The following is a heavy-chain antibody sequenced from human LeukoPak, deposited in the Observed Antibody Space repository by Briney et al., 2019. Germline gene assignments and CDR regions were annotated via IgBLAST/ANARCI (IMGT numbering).Heavy chain of an antibody. CDR1: GFTFNNYA. D-gene: IGHD1-1*01. J-gene: IGHJ4*02. V-gene: IGHV3-23*01. CDR3: ARDGIQLPDTLDY. CDR2: INGGDNGDNT. Sequence: GGSLRLSCAASGFTFNNYAITWVRQAPGGRLQWVSTINGGDNGDNTYSADSVKGRFTISRDNSRNTVYLQMNSLRVEDTAVYYCARDGIQLPDTLDYWGLGTLVTVSS.